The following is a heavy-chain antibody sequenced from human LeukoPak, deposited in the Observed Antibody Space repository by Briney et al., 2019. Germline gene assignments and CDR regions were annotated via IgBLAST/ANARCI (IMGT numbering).Heavy chain of an antibody. V-gene: IGHV4-30-2*01. D-gene: IGHD3-9*01. J-gene: IGHJ4*02. CDR1: GGSISSGGYY. CDR3: ARDRLDILTGYSLRRYFDY. CDR2: IYHSGST. Sequence: PSETLSLTCTVSGGSISSGGYYWSWIRQPPGKGLEWIGYIYHSGSTYYNPSLKSRVTISVDRSKNQFSLKLSSVTAADMAVYYCARDRLDILTGYSLRRYFDYWGQGTLVTVSS.